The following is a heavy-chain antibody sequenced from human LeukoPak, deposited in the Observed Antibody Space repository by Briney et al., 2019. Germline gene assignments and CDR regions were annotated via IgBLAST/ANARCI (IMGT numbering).Heavy chain of an antibody. Sequence: SETLSLTCTVSGGSISSYYWSWIRQTPGKGLEWIGYIYYSGSTNYNPSLKSRVTISVDTSKNQFSLKVSSVTAADTAVYYCARDPGDGTGLDYWGQGTLVTVSS. CDR3: ARDPGDGTGLDY. J-gene: IGHJ4*02. CDR2: IYYSGST. D-gene: IGHD3-10*01. V-gene: IGHV4-59*01. CDR1: GGSISSYY.